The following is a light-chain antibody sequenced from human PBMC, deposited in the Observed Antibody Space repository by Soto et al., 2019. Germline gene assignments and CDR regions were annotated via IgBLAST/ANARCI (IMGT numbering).Light chain of an antibody. Sequence: EVVMTQSPATLSVSPGEGATLSCRASRSVRSNLVWYQQKPGQAPRLLIYDASTRATGIPARFSGSGSGTEFTLTISSLQSEDLALYFCQQCNNWPYTFGRGTKLEIK. CDR1: RSVRSN. CDR2: DAS. V-gene: IGKV3-15*01. J-gene: IGKJ2*01. CDR3: QQCNNWPYT.